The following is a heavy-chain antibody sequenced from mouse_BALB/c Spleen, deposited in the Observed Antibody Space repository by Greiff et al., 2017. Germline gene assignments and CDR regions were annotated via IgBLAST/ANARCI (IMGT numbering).Heavy chain of an antibody. J-gene: IGHJ3*01. CDR3: ARQGYGTSSAY. CDR2: IRNGGGST. V-gene: IGHV5-12-2*01. CDR1: GFTFSSYT. D-gene: IGHD1-1*01. Sequence: EVQGVESGGGLVQPGGSLKLSCAASGFTFSSYTMSWVRQTPERRLEWVAYIRNGGGSTYYPDTVKCRFTISRDNAKNTLYLQMSSLKSEDTAMYYCARQGYGTSSAYWGQGTLVTVSA.